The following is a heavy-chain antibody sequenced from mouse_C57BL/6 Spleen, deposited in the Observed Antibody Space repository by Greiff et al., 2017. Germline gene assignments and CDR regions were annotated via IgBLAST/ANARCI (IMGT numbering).Heavy chain of an antibody. D-gene: IGHD1-1*02. CDR1: GYTFTSYW. Sequence: VQLQQPGAELVKPGASVKMSCKASGYTFTSYWITWVKQRPGQGLEWIGDIYPGSGSTNYNEKFKSKATLTVDTSSSTAYMQLSSLTSEDSAVYYCARERWSRRDRIMDYWGQGTSVTVSA. CDR2: IYPGSGST. J-gene: IGHJ4*01. CDR3: ARERWSRRDRIMDY. V-gene: IGHV1-55*01.